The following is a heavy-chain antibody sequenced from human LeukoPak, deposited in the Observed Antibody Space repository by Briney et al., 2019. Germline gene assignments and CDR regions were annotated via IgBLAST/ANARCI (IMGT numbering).Heavy chain of an antibody. J-gene: IGHJ4*02. CDR3: ARGHNWNYLAYFDY. CDR1: GGSFSGYY. D-gene: IGHD1-7*01. CDR2: INRSGST. V-gene: IGHV4-34*01. Sequence: SETLSLTCAVYGGSFSGYYWSWIRQPPGKGLEWIGEINRSGSTNYNPSLKSRVTISVDTSKNQFSLKLSSVTAADTAVYYCARGHNWNYLAYFDYWGQGTLVAVSS.